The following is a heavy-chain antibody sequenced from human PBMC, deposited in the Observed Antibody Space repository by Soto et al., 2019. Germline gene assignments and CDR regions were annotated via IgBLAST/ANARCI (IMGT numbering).Heavy chain of an antibody. CDR2: ISYDGSNK. V-gene: IGHV3-30*04. CDR3: AKDFIVVVPAATSGDTYYYYYSGMDV. D-gene: IGHD2-2*01. Sequence: PGGSLRLSCAASGFTFSSYAMHWVRQAPGKGLEWVAVISYDGSNKYYADSVKGRFTISRDNSKNTLYLQMNSLRAEDTAVYYCAKDFIVVVPAATSGDTYYYYYSGMDVWGQGTMVTVSS. CDR1: GFTFSSYA. J-gene: IGHJ6*02.